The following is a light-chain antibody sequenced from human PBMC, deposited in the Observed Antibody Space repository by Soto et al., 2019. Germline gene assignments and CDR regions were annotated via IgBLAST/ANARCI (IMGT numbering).Light chain of an antibody. Sequence: NFMLTQPHSVSESPGKTVTISCTRSSGSIASNYVQWYQQRPGSAPTTVIYEDNQRPSWVPHRFSGSIDSSSNSASPTISGLNAEDEADYYCPSYDSSNQVFGGGTKLTVL. V-gene: IGLV6-57*03. CDR3: PSYDSSNQV. CDR1: SGSIASNY. CDR2: EDN. J-gene: IGLJ2*01.